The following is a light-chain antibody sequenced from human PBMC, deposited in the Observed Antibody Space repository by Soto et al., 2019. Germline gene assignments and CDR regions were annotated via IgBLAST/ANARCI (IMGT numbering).Light chain of an antibody. CDR2: DVS. CDR3: CSYAGSRYV. V-gene: IGLV2-11*01. Sequence: QSALTQPRSVSGSPGQSVTISCTGTSRDVGGYNYVSWYQQHPGKAPKLMIYDVSKRPSGVPDRFSGSKSGNTASLTISGLQAEAEADYYCCSYAGSRYVFGTGTKLTVL. CDR1: SRDVGGYNY. J-gene: IGLJ1*01.